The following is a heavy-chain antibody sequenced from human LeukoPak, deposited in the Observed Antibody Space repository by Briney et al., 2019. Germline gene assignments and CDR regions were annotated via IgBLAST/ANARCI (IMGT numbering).Heavy chain of an antibody. V-gene: IGHV4-30-4*01. CDR2: IYYSGST. CDR3: ARGRGVPYYYDSSGYYPADY. D-gene: IGHD3-22*01. J-gene: IGHJ4*02. Sequence: SQTLSLTCTVSVASISSGYYYWSWIRQPPGKGLECIGHIYYSGSTYYNPSLKSRVTISVDTSKNQFSLKLSSVTAADTAVYYCARGRGVPYYYDSSGYYPADYWGQGTLVTVSS. CDR1: VASISSGYYY.